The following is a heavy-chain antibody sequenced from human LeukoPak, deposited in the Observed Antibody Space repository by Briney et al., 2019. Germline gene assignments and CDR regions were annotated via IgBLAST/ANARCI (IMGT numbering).Heavy chain of an antibody. D-gene: IGHD3-10*01. V-gene: IGHV3-72*01. CDR2: IRRKTNSYTT. Sequence: PGGSLRLSCAASGFTFSDYYMDWVRQAPGKGLEWVGRIRRKTNSYTTEYAASVKGRFTASRDDSKTSLYLQMNSLKTEDTAVYYCAQTKGGFGELNRAFDIWGQGTMVTVSS. CDR3: AQTKGGFGELNRAFDI. CDR1: GFTFSDYY. J-gene: IGHJ3*02.